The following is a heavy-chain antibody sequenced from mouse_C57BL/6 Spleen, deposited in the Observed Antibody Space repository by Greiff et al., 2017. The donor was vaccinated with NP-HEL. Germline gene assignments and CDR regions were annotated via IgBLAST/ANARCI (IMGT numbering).Heavy chain of an antibody. CDR3: ARSMIKDAMDY. CDR2: IWGVGST. CDR1: GFSLTSYG. V-gene: IGHV2-6*01. D-gene: IGHD2-4*01. Sequence: QVQLQQSGPGLVAPSQSLSITCTVSGFSLTSYGVDWVRQSPGKGLEWLGVIWGVGSTNYNSALKSRLSISKDNSKSQVFLKMNSLQTDDTAMYYCARSMIKDAMDYWGQGTSVTVSS. J-gene: IGHJ4*01.